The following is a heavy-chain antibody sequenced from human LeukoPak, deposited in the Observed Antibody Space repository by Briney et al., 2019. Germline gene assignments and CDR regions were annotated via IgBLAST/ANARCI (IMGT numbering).Heavy chain of an antibody. V-gene: IGHV3-74*01. CDR1: GFTFSSYW. D-gene: IGHD2-2*01. J-gene: IGHJ5*02. CDR2: INSDGSST. Sequence: GRSLRLSCAASGFTFSSYWMHWVRQAPGKGLVWVSRINSDGSSTSYADSVKGRFTISRDNAKNTLYLQMNSLRAEDTAVYYCAREPPSPDIVVVPAVFDPWGQGTLVTVSS. CDR3: AREPPSPDIVVVPAVFDP.